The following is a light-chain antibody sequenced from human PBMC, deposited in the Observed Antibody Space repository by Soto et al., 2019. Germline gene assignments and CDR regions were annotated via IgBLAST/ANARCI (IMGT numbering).Light chain of an antibody. Sequence: DIQLTQSPSTLSACVVDRVTITCLASQSISSWFSWYQQKAGKAPKLLIYYASSLESGVPSRFSGSGSGTEFTLTISSLQPDDFATYYCQQYNSYSTTFGQGTKVDIK. CDR1: QSISSW. CDR3: QQYNSYSTT. J-gene: IGKJ1*01. CDR2: YAS. V-gene: IGKV1-5*01.